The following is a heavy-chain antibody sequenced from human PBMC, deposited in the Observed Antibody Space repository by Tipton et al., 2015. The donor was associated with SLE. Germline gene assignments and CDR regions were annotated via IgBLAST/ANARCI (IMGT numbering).Heavy chain of an antibody. CDR1: GYTFTSYG. CDR3: ARDMGEWEPLYYYYGMDV. J-gene: IGHJ6*02. D-gene: IGHD1-26*01. Sequence: QLVQSGAEVKKPGASVKVSCKASGYTFTSYGISWVRQAPGQGLEWMGWISGYNGNTNYAQKLQGRVTMTTDTSTSTAYMELRSLRSDDTAVYYCARDMGEWEPLYYYYGMDVWGPGTTVTVSS. CDR2: ISGYNGNT. V-gene: IGHV1-18*01.